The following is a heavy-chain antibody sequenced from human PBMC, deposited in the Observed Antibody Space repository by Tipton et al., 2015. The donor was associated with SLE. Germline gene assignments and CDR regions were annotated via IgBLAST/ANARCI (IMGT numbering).Heavy chain of an antibody. V-gene: IGHV4-4*07. J-gene: IGHJ4*02. CDR1: GGSISSYY. D-gene: IGHD6-19*01. Sequence: TLSLTCTVFGGSISSYYWNWIRQPAGKGLEWIGRIYISGSTDYNPSLKSRVTMSVDTSKNQFSLKMRSVTAADTAVYYCARDADFQWLVLDSWGQGTLVTVSS. CDR2: IYISGST. CDR3: ARDADFQWLVLDS.